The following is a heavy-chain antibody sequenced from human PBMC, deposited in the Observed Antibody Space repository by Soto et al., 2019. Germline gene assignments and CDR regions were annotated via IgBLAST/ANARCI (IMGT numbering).Heavy chain of an antibody. CDR1: GFPLSTYG. Sequence: GGSLRLSXAASGFPLSTYGMTWVRQAPGKGLEWVSAITGTGGNTYYVDSVKGRFTSSRDNSKNMLYLQVNSLRVEDTAVYYCARIRGYWYGLDVWGQGTTVTV. V-gene: IGHV3-23*01. J-gene: IGHJ6*02. CDR2: ITGTGGNT. CDR3: ARIRGYWYGLDV.